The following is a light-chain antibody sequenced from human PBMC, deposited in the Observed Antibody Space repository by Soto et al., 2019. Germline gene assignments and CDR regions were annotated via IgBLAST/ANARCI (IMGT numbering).Light chain of an antibody. J-gene: IGLJ1*01. V-gene: IGLV2-23*01. CDR1: RGDVGSYNL. CDR2: EGS. CDR3: CSYAGSSTYV. Sequence: QSVLPQPASVSGSTGQSITISCTGTRGDVGSYNLVSWYQQHPGKAPKLMIYEGSKRPSGVSNRFSGSKSGNTASLTISGLQAEDEADYYCCSYAGSSTYVFGTGTKVTVL.